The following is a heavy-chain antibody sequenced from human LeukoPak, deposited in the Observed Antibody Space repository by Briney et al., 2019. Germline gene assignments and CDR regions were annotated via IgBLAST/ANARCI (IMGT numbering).Heavy chain of an antibody. Sequence: SETLSLTCTVSGGSISSYYWSWIRQPPGKGLEWIGYTYYSGSTNYNPSLKSRVTISVDTSKNQFSLKLSSVTAAGTAVYYCAEYSSGYDAFDIWGQGTMVTVSS. J-gene: IGHJ3*02. CDR2: TYYSGST. CDR1: GGSISSYY. D-gene: IGHD6-19*01. V-gene: IGHV4-59*08. CDR3: AEYSSGYDAFDI.